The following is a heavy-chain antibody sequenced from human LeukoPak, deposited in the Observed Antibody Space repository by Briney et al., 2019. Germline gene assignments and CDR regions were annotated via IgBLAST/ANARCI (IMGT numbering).Heavy chain of an antibody. J-gene: IGHJ6*03. Sequence: GSLRLSCAASGFTFSSYAMHWVRQPPGKGLEWIGSIYYSGSTYYNPSLKSRVTISVDTSKNQFSLKLSSVTAADTAVYYCARLGPVISSWYYYYMDVWGKGTTVTVSS. V-gene: IGHV4-39*07. CDR1: GFTFSSYA. CDR2: IYYSGST. D-gene: IGHD6-13*01. CDR3: ARLGPVISSWYYYYMDV.